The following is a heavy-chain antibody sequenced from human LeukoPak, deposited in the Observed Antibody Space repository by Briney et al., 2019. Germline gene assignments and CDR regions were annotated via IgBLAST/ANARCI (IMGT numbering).Heavy chain of an antibody. J-gene: IGHJ4*02. CDR2: IKQDGSEK. Sequence: GGSLRLSCAASGFTFSSYWMGWVRQAPGKGLEWVANIKQDGSEKYYVDSVKGRFTISRDNAKNSLYLQMNSLRAEDTAVYYCARDIGVPAATATDYWGQGTLVTVSS. D-gene: IGHD2-2*01. CDR3: ARDIGVPAATATDY. CDR1: GFTFSSYW. V-gene: IGHV3-7*01.